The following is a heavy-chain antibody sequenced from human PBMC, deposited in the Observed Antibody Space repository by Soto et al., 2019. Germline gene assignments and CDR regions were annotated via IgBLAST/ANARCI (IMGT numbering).Heavy chain of an antibody. V-gene: IGHV3-30*18. CDR2: ISNDGSNT. D-gene: IGHD6-6*01. CDR3: AKDYKRKGYRSSYLDY. J-gene: IGHJ4*02. CDR1: GFSFRTYG. Sequence: GGSLRLSCAASGFSFRTYGMHWVRQAPGKGLEWVAVISNDGSNTYYADSVKGRFTISRDNSKNTLYLQMNSLRAEDTAMYYCAKDYKRKGYRSSYLDYWGRGTLVTVSS.